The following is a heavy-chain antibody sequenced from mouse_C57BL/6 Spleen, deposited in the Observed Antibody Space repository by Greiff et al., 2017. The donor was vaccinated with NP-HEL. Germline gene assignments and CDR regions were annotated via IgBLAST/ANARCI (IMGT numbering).Heavy chain of an antibody. D-gene: IGHD1-1*01. CDR2: INPNNGGT. Sequence: SGPELVKPGASVKMSCKASGYTFTDYHMHWVKQSHGKSLEWIGYINPNNGGTRYNQKVKGKATLTVNKSSGTAYMELRNLTSEDSAVYYCAIKGGATSMYYFDYWGQGTTLTVSS. CDR1: GYTFTDYH. J-gene: IGHJ2*01. V-gene: IGHV1-22*01. CDR3: AIKGGATSMYYFDY.